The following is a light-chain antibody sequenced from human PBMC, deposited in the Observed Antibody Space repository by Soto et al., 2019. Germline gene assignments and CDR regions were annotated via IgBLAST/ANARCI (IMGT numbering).Light chain of an antibody. Sequence: EIVLTQSRGTLSLSPGERATLSCRASQSVSSNYLAWYQQKASQAPRLLIYGASSRATGIPDRFSGSGSGTDFTLTISRLEPEDFAVYYCQQYGSSPKTFGQGTKVDIK. CDR1: QSVSSNY. J-gene: IGKJ1*01. V-gene: IGKV3-20*01. CDR2: GAS. CDR3: QQYGSSPKT.